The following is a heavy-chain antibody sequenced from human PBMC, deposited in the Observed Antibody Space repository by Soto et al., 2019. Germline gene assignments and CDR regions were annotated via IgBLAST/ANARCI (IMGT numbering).Heavy chain of an antibody. J-gene: IGHJ4*02. D-gene: IGHD6-6*01. CDR2: IYYSGST. V-gene: IGHV4-59*08. Sequence: PSETLSLTCTVSGGSISSYYWSWIRQPPGKGLEWIGYIYYSGSTNYNPSLKSRVTISVDTSKNQFSPKLSSVTAADTAVYYCATSLTEKEYSSSPLDYWGQGTQVTVS. CDR3: ATSLTEKEYSSSPLDY. CDR1: GGSISSYY.